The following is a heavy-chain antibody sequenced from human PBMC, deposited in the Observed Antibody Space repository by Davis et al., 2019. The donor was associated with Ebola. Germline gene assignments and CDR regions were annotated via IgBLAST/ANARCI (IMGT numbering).Heavy chain of an antibody. CDR3: ARDTYYDILTGYYRLHNYYGMDV. J-gene: IGHJ6*02. CDR2: ISAYNGNT. V-gene: IGHV1-18*01. Sequence: ASVKVSCKASGYTFTSYGISWVRQAPGQGLEWMGWISAYNGNTNYAQKLQGRVTMTTDTSTSTAYMELRSLRSDDTAVYYCARDTYYDILTGYYRLHNYYGMDVWDQGTTVTVSS. CDR1: GYTFTSYG. D-gene: IGHD3-9*01.